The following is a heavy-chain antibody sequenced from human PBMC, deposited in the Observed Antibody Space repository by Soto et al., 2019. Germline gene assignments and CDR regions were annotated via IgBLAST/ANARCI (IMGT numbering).Heavy chain of an antibody. Sequence: ASVKVSCKASGYTFTSYGISWVRQAPGQGLEWMGWISAYNGNTNYAQKLQGRVTMTTDTSTSTAYMELRSLRSDDTAVYYCARVGSRVLRYFDWPPKFDYWGQGTLVTVS. J-gene: IGHJ4*02. CDR2: ISAYNGNT. D-gene: IGHD3-9*01. V-gene: IGHV1-18*01. CDR3: ARVGSRVLRYFDWPPKFDY. CDR1: GYTFTSYG.